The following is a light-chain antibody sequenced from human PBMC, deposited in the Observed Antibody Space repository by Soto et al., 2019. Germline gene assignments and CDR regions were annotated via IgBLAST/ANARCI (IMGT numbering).Light chain of an antibody. Sequence: QTVLTQPASVYGSPGHSITISCTGTSSDDGVYNRVSWYQQHPDIAPKHIIYDATNRHSGISNHFSGSQSGDTASLIISGLQAEDEADYYCYSYRSGSAHVFGTGTKVTVL. CDR2: DAT. J-gene: IGLJ1*01. CDR3: YSYRSGSAHV. V-gene: IGLV2-14*01. CDR1: SSDDGVYNR.